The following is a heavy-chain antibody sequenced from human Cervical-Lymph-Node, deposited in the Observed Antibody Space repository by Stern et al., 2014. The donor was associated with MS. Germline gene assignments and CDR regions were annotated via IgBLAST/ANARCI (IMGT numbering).Heavy chain of an antibody. Sequence: QVQLVESGGGVVQPGRSLRLSCAASGFTFSSYGMHWVRQAPGKGLEWVAVISYDGSNKYYADSVKGRFTISRDNSKNTLYLQMNSLRAEDTAVYYCAKASSGGDAFDIWGQGTMVTVSS. CDR3: AKASSGGDAFDI. D-gene: IGHD2-15*01. CDR2: ISYDGSNK. J-gene: IGHJ3*02. V-gene: IGHV3-30*18. CDR1: GFTFSSYG.